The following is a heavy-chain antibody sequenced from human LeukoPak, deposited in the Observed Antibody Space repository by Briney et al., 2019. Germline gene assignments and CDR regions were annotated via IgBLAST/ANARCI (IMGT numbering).Heavy chain of an antibody. Sequence: ASETLSLTCTVSGGSISSYFWSWIRQPPGKGLEWIGYIYYSGSTNYNYNPSLKSRVTLSVDTSKNHFSLKLSSVTAADTAVYYCARAYNYGSGSYSAFPYWGQGTLVTVSS. CDR3: ARAYNYGSGSYSAFPY. J-gene: IGHJ4*02. V-gene: IGHV4-59*01. CDR1: GGSISSYF. CDR2: IYYSGST. D-gene: IGHD3-10*01.